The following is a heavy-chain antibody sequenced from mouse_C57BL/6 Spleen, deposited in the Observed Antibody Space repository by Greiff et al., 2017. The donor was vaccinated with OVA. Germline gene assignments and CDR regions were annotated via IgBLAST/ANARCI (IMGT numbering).Heavy chain of an antibody. CDR1: GFSLTSYG. V-gene: IGHV2-2*01. Sequence: VKLMESGPGLVQPSQSLSITCTVSGFSLTSYGVHWVRQSPGKGLEWLGVIWSGGSTDYNAAFISRLSISKDNSKSQVFFKMNSLQADDTAIYYCARRDGYYGMFAYWGQGTLVTVSA. CDR3: ARRDGYYGMFAY. D-gene: IGHD2-3*01. J-gene: IGHJ3*01. CDR2: IWSGGST.